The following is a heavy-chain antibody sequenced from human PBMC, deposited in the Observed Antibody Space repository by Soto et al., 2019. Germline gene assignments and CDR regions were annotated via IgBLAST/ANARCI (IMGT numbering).Heavy chain of an antibody. Sequence: EVQLLESGGGLVQPGGSLRLSCAASGFTFGTYAMKWLRQAPGRGLECVSFISGSGRTTYYADSVKGRFTVSRDNSKNTMYLQRNTLRAEDTALYYCAKFRGPSYSYYYMDVWGKGTTVTVSS. CDR3: AKFRGPSYSYYYMDV. CDR2: ISGSGRTT. D-gene: IGHD3-16*01. CDR1: GFTFGTYA. J-gene: IGHJ6*03. V-gene: IGHV3-23*01.